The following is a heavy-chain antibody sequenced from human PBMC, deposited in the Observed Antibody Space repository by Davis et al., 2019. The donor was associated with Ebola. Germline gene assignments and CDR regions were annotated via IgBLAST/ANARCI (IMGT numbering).Heavy chain of an antibody. D-gene: IGHD2-21*01. J-gene: IGHJ4*02. CDR3: AREEALQVMLY. Sequence: GESLKISCAASGFTFSTYSMSWVRQAPGKALEWVSSISSDSDYIYYADSAKGRFTVSRDNTKDSLYLQIESLRAEDTAVYYCAREEALQVMLYWGQGTLVTVSS. V-gene: IGHV3-21*04. CDR1: GFTFSTYS. CDR2: ISSDSDYI.